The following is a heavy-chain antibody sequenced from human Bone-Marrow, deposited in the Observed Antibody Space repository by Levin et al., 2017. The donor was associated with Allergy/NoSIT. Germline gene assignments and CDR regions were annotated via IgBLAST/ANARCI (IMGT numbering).Heavy chain of an antibody. V-gene: IGHV3-30-3*01. Sequence: GGSLRLSCAASGFTFSSYAMHWVRQAPGKGLEWVAVISYDGSNKYYADSVKGRFTISRDNSKNTLYLQMNSLRAEDTAVYYCARDDLSVVVTASAFDIWGQGTMVTVSS. CDR3: ARDDLSVVVTASAFDI. D-gene: IGHD2-21*02. CDR2: ISYDGSNK. CDR1: GFTFSSYA. J-gene: IGHJ3*02.